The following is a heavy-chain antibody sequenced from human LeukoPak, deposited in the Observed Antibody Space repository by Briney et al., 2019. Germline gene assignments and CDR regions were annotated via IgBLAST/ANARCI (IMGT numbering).Heavy chain of an antibody. V-gene: IGHV1-46*01. Sequence: GASVNVSCKASGYTFTSYYMHWVRQAPGQGLEWMGIINPSGGSTSYAEKFQGRVTMTRDTSTSTVYMELSSLRSEDTAVYYCARERLRYFDWLPHHPNWFDPWGQGTLVTVSS. CDR3: ARERLRYFDWLPHHPNWFDP. CDR2: INPSGGST. J-gene: IGHJ5*02. D-gene: IGHD3-9*01. CDR1: GYTFTSYY.